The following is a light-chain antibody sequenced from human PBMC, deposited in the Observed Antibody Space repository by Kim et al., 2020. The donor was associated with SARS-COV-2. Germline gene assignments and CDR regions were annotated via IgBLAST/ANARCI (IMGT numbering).Light chain of an antibody. Sequence: PGERAALSCRASQSIDSRYLAGYQQKSGQAPRLLIYGTSTRATGIPDRFIGSGSGTDFTLTISRLEPEDFAVYYCQQYGSSPPVSCGGGTKVDIK. CDR3: QQYGSSPPVS. V-gene: IGKV3-20*01. CDR2: GTS. CDR1: QSIDSRY. J-gene: IGKJ4*01.